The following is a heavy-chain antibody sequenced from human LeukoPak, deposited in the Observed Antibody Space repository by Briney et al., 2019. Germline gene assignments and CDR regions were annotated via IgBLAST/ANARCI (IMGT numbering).Heavy chain of an antibody. J-gene: IGHJ4*02. Sequence: GGSLRLSCAASGFTFSSYAMHWVRQAPGKGLEWVAVISYDGSNKYYADSVKGRFTISRDNSKNTLYLQMNSLRAEDTAVYYCARGDYGRFIDYWGQGTLVTVSS. CDR1: GFTFSSYA. V-gene: IGHV3-30-3*01. CDR2: ISYDGSNK. CDR3: ARGDYGRFIDY. D-gene: IGHD4-17*01.